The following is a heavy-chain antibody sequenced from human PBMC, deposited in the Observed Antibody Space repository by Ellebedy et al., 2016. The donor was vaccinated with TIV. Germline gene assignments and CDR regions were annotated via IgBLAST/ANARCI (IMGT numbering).Heavy chain of an antibody. CDR1: GYTLTELS. CDR2: FDPEDGET. Sequence: AASVKVSCKVSGYTLTELSMHWVRQAPGKGLEWMGSFDPEDGETMDAQKFQKFQVRVTMTEDTSTDTSYMELSSLRSEDTAVYFCAREVITAANIQPTFDYWGQGTLVTVSS. D-gene: IGHD6-13*01. CDR3: AREVITAANIQPTFDY. J-gene: IGHJ4*02. V-gene: IGHV1-24*01.